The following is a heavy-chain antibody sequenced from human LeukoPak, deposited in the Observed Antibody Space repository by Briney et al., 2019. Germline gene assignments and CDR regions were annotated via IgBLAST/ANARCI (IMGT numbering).Heavy chain of an antibody. CDR2: ISSSSSTI. V-gene: IGHV3-48*02. Sequence: GGSLRLSCAASGFTFSSYAMSWVRQAPGKGLEWVSYISSSSSTIYYADSVKGRFTISRDNAKNSLYLQMNSLRDEDTAVYYCARDTVTPTYYYYGMDVWGQGTTVTVSS. D-gene: IGHD4-17*01. CDR1: GFTFSSYA. CDR3: ARDTVTPTYYYYGMDV. J-gene: IGHJ6*02.